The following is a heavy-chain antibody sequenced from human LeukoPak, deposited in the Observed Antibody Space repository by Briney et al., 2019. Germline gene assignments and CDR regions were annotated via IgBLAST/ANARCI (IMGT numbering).Heavy chain of an antibody. D-gene: IGHD4-17*01. CDR1: GFTFNTYT. CDR3: ARSPDYGEGFDY. Sequence: GGSLRLSCAASGFTFNTYTMNWVRQAPGKGLEWVSYISGSSGIIDYADSVQGRFTISRDNSKSTLCLQMNSLRAEDTAVYYCARSPDYGEGFDYWGQGTLVTVSS. CDR2: ISGSSGII. J-gene: IGHJ4*02. V-gene: IGHV3-48*01.